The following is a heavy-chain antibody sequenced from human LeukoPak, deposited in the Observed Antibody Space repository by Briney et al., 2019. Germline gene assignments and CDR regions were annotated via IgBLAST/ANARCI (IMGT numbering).Heavy chain of an antibody. V-gene: IGHV4-39*01. CDR3: ARRWGNIVGVTYEY. J-gene: IGHJ4*02. CDR2: IYYTGST. CDR1: GSSITSVSHY. D-gene: IGHD3-16*01. Sequence: PSETLSLTCTNSGSSITSVSHYWGWIRQPPGKGLEWIGDIYYTGSTYYSPSLRSRVTMSVHTSENQFSLRLNSVTAVDTAVYYCARRWGNIVGVTYEYRGQGTLVTVSS.